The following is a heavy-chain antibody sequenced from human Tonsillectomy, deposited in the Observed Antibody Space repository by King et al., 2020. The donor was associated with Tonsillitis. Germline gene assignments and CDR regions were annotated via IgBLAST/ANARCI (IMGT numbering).Heavy chain of an antibody. Sequence: VQLVESGGGLVKPGGSLRLSCAASGFTFSSYSMNWVRQAPGKGLEWVSSISSSSDYIYYADSVKGRFTISRDNAKNSLYLQMNILRAEDTAVYYCARVSVPTSIGGMDVWGQGTTVTVSS. CDR3: ARVSVPTSIGGMDV. V-gene: IGHV3-21*01. J-gene: IGHJ6*02. CDR1: GFTFSSYS. CDR2: ISSSSDYI. D-gene: IGHD2-2*02.